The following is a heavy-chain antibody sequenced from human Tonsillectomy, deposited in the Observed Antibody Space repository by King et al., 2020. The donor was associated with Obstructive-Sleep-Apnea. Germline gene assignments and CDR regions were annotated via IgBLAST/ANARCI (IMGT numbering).Heavy chain of an antibody. Sequence: VQLVESGGGLVQSGGSLRLSCAASGFTFSSYSMNWVRQAPGKGLEWGSYISSSSSTIYYADSVKGRFTISRDNAKNSLYLQMNSLRAEDTAVYYCARSGSYDYWGQGTLVTVSS. D-gene: IGHD1-26*01. CDR2: ISSSSSTI. V-gene: IGHV3-48*04. J-gene: IGHJ4*02. CDR1: GFTFSSYS. CDR3: ARSGSYDY.